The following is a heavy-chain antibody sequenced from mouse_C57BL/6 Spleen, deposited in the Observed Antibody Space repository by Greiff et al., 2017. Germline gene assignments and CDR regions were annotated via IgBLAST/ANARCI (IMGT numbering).Heavy chain of an antibody. CDR1: GYTFTDYE. Sequence: VQLQQSGAELVRPGASVTLSCKASGYTFTDYEMHWVKQTPVHGLEWIGALDPETGGTAYNQKFKGKAILTADKSSSTAYMELRSLTSEDSAVYYCTRSTTVVAVYWYFDVWGTGTTVTVSS. CDR2: LDPETGGT. J-gene: IGHJ1*03. D-gene: IGHD1-1*01. V-gene: IGHV1-15*01. CDR3: TRSTTVVAVYWYFDV.